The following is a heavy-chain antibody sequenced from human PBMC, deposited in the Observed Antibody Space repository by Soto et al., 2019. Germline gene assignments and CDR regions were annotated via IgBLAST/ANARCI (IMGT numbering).Heavy chain of an antibody. Sequence: PSETLSLTCAVSGGSISSSNWWSWVGQPPGTGLEWIGEIYHSGSTNYNPSIKRRVTISVENSKNPFSLKLSSVTAADTAVYYCARLIELPTFYYYYYGMDVWGQGTTVTVSS. CDR3: ARLIELPTFYYYYYGMDV. CDR2: IYHSGST. CDR1: GGSISSSNW. J-gene: IGHJ6*02. D-gene: IGHD1-26*01. V-gene: IGHV4-4*02.